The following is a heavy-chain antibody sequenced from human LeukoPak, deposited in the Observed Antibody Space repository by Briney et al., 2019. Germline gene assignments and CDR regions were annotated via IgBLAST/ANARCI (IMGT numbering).Heavy chain of an antibody. J-gene: IGHJ4*02. Sequence: NPSETLSLTCTVSGGSISSYYWSWIRQPPGQGPEWIGYISYSGSTNYSPSLKGRVTISVDMSKNQFSLHLSSVTAADTAVYYCARNYGGENYFDYWGQGTLVTVSS. CDR1: GGSISSYY. CDR3: ARNYGGENYFDY. D-gene: IGHD4-23*01. CDR2: ISYSGST. V-gene: IGHV4-59*01.